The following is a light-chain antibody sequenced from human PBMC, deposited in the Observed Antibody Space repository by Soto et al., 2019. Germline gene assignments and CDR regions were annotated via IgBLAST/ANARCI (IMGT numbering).Light chain of an antibody. CDR2: GAS. V-gene: IGKV3-20*01. J-gene: IGKJ1*01. Sequence: EIVLTQSPGTLSLSPGERATLSCRASQSVSSSYLAWYQQKPGKAPRLLIYGASSRATGIPDRFSGSGSGTDFTLTISRLEPEDFAVYYCQQYGSSPPRSFGQGAKVEIK. CDR1: QSVSSSY. CDR3: QQYGSSPPRS.